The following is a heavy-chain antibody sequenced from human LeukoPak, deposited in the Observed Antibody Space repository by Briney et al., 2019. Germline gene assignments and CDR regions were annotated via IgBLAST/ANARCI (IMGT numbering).Heavy chain of an antibody. V-gene: IGHV5-51*01. CDR1: GYSFTSYW. Sequence: GASLQTSCKGSGYSFTSYWIGWVRQLPGKGLELMGIIYPGDSDTRYSPSFQGQVTISADKSISTAYLQWSSLKASDTAMYYCARLYRNDVPDAFDIWGQGTMVTVSS. D-gene: IGHD1-1*01. J-gene: IGHJ3*02. CDR3: ARLYRNDVPDAFDI. CDR2: IYPGDSDT.